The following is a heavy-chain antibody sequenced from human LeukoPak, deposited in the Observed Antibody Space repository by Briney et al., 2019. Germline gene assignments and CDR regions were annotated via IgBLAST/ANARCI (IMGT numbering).Heavy chain of an antibody. CDR3: AREITFGGVIVNDY. CDR2: IYNSGST. D-gene: IGHD3-16*02. V-gene: IGHV4-4*07. Sequence: PSETLSLTCTVSGGSISSYYWSWIRQPAGKGLEWIGRIYNSGSTNYNPSLKSRVTMSVDTSKNQFSLKLSSVTAADTAVYYCAREITFGGVIVNDYWGQGTLVTVSS. CDR1: GGSISSYY. J-gene: IGHJ4*02.